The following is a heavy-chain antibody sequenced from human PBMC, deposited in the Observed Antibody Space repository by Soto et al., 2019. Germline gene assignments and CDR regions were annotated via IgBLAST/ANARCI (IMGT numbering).Heavy chain of an antibody. CDR3: ARAHYGDYGYGMDV. CDR1: GGSISSGGYS. J-gene: IGHJ6*02. D-gene: IGHD4-17*01. CDR2: IYHSGST. Sequence: QLQLQESGSGLVKPSQTLSLTCAVSGGSISSGGYSWSWIRQPPGKGLEWIGYIYHSGSTYYNPSLKSRVTISVDRSKNQFSLKLSYVTAADTAVYYCARAHYGDYGYGMDVWGQGTTVTVSS. V-gene: IGHV4-30-2*01.